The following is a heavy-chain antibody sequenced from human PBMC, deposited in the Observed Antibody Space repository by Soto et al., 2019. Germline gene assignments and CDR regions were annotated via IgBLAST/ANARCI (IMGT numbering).Heavy chain of an antibody. J-gene: IGHJ4*02. V-gene: IGHV3-21*01. CDR3: ARGEGILDY. Sequence: EVQLVESGGGLVKRGGSLRLSCAASGFTFSSYSMNWVRQAPGKGLEWVSFISISSTYIYYADSVKGRFTISRDNAKNSLYLQMNSLRAEDTAVYYCARGEGILDYWGQGTLVTVSS. CDR2: ISISSTYI. CDR1: GFTFSSYS. D-gene: IGHD3-3*01.